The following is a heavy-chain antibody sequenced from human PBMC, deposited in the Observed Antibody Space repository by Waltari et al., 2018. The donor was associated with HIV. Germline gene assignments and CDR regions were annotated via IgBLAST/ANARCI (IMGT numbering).Heavy chain of an antibody. CDR2: NSAYNGKT. CDR1: GNTFTRYG. D-gene: IGHD3-22*01. Sequence: QVQLVQSGAEVKKPGASVKVSCKASGNTFTRYGISWVRQAPGQGLEWRGWNSAYNGKTNYAQKLQGRVSMTTETSTSTAYMELRSLRSDDTAVYYCARLTHYYDTSGPDYYYYGMDVWGQGTTVTVSS. V-gene: IGHV1-18*01. CDR3: ARLTHYYDTSGPDYYYYGMDV. J-gene: IGHJ6*02.